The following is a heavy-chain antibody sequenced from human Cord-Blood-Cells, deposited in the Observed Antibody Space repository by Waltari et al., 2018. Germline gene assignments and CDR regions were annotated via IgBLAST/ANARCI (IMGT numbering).Heavy chain of an antibody. CDR1: GGSFSGYY. Sequence: QVQLQQWGAGLLKPSETLSLTCAVYGGSFSGYYWSWIRQPPGKGLEWIGEINHSGSTNYSPSLKSRVTISVDTSKNQFSLKLSSVTAADTAVYYCARPHYGDYGWFDPWGQGTLVTVSS. CDR3: ARPHYGDYGWFDP. V-gene: IGHV4-34*01. CDR2: INHSGST. D-gene: IGHD4-17*01. J-gene: IGHJ5*02.